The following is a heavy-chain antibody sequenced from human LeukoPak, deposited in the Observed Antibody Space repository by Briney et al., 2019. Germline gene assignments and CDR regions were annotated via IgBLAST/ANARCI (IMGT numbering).Heavy chain of an antibody. V-gene: IGHV1-2*02. J-gene: IGHJ4*02. Sequence: ASVKVSCKASGYTFTGYYMHWVRQAPGQGLEWMGWINPNSGGTNYAQKFQGRVTMTRDTSTSTAYMELSRLRSDDTAVYYCARVGVTLGGFDYWGQGTLVTVSS. CDR3: ARVGVTLGGFDY. D-gene: IGHD3-16*01. CDR1: GYTFTGYY. CDR2: INPNSGGT.